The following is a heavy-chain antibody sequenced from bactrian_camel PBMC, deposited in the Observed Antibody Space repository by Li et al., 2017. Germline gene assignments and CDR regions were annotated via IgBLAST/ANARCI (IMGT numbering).Heavy chain of an antibody. D-gene: IGHD3*01. Sequence: VQLVESGGGTVQPGGSLRLSCAVSGYTFSRKCMGWFRQVPGKEREGVATRDSAGTTTYTDSVKGRFTISKDNAKNTLYLQMNSLKPLDTATYICAAARCEGSIDFDYDYWGQGTQVTVS. CDR1: GYTFSRKC. CDR3: AAARCEGSIDFDYDY. CDR2: RDSAGTT. J-gene: IGHJ4*01. V-gene: IGHV3S53*01.